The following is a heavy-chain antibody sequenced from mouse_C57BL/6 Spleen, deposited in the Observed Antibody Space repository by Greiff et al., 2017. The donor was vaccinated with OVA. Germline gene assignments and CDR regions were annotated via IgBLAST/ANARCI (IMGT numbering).Heavy chain of an antibody. CDR3: AMVVADAMDY. Sequence: VQLQQSGPELVKPGASVKISCKASGYAFSSSWMNWVKQRPGKGLEWIGRIYPGDGDTNYNGKFKGKATLTADKSSSTAYMQLSSLTSEDSAVYVCAMVVADAMDYWGQGTSVTVSS. CDR2: IYPGDGDT. CDR1: GYAFSSSW. D-gene: IGHD1-1*01. V-gene: IGHV1-82*01. J-gene: IGHJ4*01.